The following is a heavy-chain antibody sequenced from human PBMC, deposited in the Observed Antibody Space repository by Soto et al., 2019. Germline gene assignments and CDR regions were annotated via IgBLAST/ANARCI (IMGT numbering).Heavy chain of an antibody. CDR2: IYYSGST. CDR3: ARDMVL. D-gene: IGHD3-10*01. V-gene: IGHV4-59*01. Sequence: QVQLQESGPGLVKPSETLSLTCTVSGGSISSYYWSWIRQPPGKGLEWIGYIYYSGSTNYNSSLKSRVTISVDTSKNQFSLKLSSVTAADTAVYYCARDMVLWGQGTLVTVSS. CDR1: GGSISSYY. J-gene: IGHJ4*02.